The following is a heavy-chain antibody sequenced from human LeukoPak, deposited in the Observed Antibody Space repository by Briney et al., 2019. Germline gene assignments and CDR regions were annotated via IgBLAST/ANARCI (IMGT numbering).Heavy chain of an antibody. V-gene: IGHV3-9*01. Sequence: GGPLRLPCAASGFDLQNYALHWVRQAPGRGLEWVSCVNWDNGHIAYADSVKGRFSIFRDNAKNSLYLQMSSLRPEDTALYYCARGPGWALHKRYFDSWGQGALVIVSS. CDR2: VNWDNGHI. D-gene: IGHD1-26*01. CDR1: GFDLQNYA. J-gene: IGHJ4*02. CDR3: ARGPGWALHKRYFDS.